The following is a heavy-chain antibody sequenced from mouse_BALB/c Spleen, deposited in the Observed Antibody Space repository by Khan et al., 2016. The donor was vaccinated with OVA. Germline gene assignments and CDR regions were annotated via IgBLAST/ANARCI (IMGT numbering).Heavy chain of an antibody. CDR3: ARMARK. J-gene: IGHJ2*01. V-gene: IGHV14-3*02. CDR2: IDPPKGNS. Sequence: ELVESGATVKLSCTASGLNIKDTYMHWLNQWPEQGLGRIGRIDPPKGNSIYDPMFQGKATITADTSSNTAYPQLRGLTSGDTAVYYCARMARKWGQGTTLTVSS. CDR1: GLNIKDTY.